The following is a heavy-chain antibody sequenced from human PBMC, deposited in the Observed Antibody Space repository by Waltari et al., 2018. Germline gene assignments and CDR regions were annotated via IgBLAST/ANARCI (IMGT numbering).Heavy chain of an antibody. CDR2: IDPNTGGT. CDR3: ARDLRDFIKLPPSLPDALYFDC. CDR1: GYPSTAYY. J-gene: IGHJ4*02. D-gene: IGHD2-2*01. Sequence: VHLLLSGAEVNQPGASLKASCKASGYPSTAYYTSWLRQHPGHGLQGLEWMGWIDPNTGGTNYAQKFRGRAAMTRDTSIRTAYLELSGLTSADTAIYYCARDLRDFIKLPPSLPDALYFDCWGQGTLLTVSS. V-gene: IGHV1-2*02.